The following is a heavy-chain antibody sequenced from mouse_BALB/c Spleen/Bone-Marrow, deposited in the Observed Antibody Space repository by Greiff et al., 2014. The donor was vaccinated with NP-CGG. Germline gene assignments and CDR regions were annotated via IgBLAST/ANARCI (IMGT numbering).Heavy chain of an antibody. CDR3: ARFAGTPYTMDY. V-gene: IGHV3-1*02. D-gene: IGHD4-1*01. CDR1: GYSITSGYS. Sequence: VQLKESGPDLVKPSQSLSLTCTVTGYSITSGYSWYLNRQFPGNKLEWMGYIHYSGITVYNPSFRSRISIARDTAKSKYFLQMNSVTTEDTATYYCARFAGTPYTMDYWGQGTSVTVSA. CDR2: IHYSGIT. J-gene: IGHJ4*01.